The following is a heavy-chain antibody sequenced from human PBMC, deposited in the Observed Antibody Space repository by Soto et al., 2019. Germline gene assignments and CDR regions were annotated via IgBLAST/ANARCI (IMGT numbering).Heavy chain of an antibody. CDR2: IRSKTSGEIR. CDR3: VIDISESGVGELDH. CDR1: GFTFIYAW. D-gene: IGHD3-3*01. Sequence: EVQVVETGGGLVKPGESLRLSCAASGFTFIYAWMTWVRQAPGKGLEWVGRIRSKTSGEIRDYAAPVKGRFTISRDDSTNTVYLQLNSLKTEATAVYYCVIDISESGVGELDHWGQGTQVTVSS. J-gene: IGHJ4*02. V-gene: IGHV3-15*01.